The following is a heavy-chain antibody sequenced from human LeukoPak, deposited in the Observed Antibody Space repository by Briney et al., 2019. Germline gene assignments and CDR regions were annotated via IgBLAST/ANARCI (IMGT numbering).Heavy chain of an antibody. Sequence: SETLSLTCTVSLDSTTSNFCSWVRQPPGKGLEWIGEIHRSGSPNYNPSLQSRVTISIDRSRNQIVLELSSVTAADTAVYYCARENMNYFDYWGQGTLVTVSS. D-gene: IGHD2/OR15-2a*01. CDR3: ARENMNYFDY. CDR2: IHRSGSP. J-gene: IGHJ4*02. CDR1: LDSTTSNF. V-gene: IGHV4-59*12.